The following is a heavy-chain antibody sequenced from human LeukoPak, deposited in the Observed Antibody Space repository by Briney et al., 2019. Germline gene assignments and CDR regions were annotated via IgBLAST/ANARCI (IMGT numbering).Heavy chain of an antibody. Sequence: GGSLRLSCAASGFTFDNYAMHWVRQAPGKGLEWVSGISWNTGGIAYADSVKGRFTISRDNAKNSLYLQMNSLRAEDMALYYCAKDEFVASAFTGAFDIWGQGTMVTVSS. CDR1: GFTFDNYA. D-gene: IGHD2-8*02. J-gene: IGHJ3*02. CDR3: AKDEFVASAFTGAFDI. V-gene: IGHV3-9*03. CDR2: ISWNTGGI.